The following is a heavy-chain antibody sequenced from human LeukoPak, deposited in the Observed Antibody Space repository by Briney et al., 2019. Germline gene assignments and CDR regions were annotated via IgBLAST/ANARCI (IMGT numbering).Heavy chain of an antibody. CDR3: ARGIVATLDY. J-gene: IGHJ4*02. Sequence: GGSLRLSCAASGFTFSSYWMHWVRQAPGQGLGRVSRINSDGSSTSYADSVKGRFTISRDNAKNTLYLQMNGLRAEDTAVYYCARGIVATLDYWGQGTLVTVSS. D-gene: IGHD5-12*01. CDR1: GFTFSSYW. V-gene: IGHV3-74*01. CDR2: INSDGSST.